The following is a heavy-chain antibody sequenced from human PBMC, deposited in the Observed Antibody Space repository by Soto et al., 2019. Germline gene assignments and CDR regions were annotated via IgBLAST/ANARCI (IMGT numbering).Heavy chain of an antibody. J-gene: IGHJ4*02. Sequence: PGGSLRLSCAASGFTFSNFAMSWVRQAPGKGLEWVSAISGSGTSTYDADSVKGRFSISRDNSKNTLYLQMNSLRAEDTAVYYCAKGRKSGSGWYWDYWGQGTLVTVSS. CDR3: AKGRKSGSGWYWDY. D-gene: IGHD6-19*01. CDR2: ISGSGTST. CDR1: GFTFSNFA. V-gene: IGHV3-23*01.